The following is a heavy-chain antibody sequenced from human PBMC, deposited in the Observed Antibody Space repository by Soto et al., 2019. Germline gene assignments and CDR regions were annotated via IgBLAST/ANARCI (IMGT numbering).Heavy chain of an antibody. V-gene: IGHV4-4*02. Sequence: QVQLQESGPGLVKPSGTLSLTCAVSSGSITSSNWWSWVRQPPGKGLEWIGEVSHTGNTNYIPSLKSRVPISVDKSRHQFSLRLSSVTAADTAVYYCARNRYGGYDFDYWGQGTLVTVSS. CDR2: VSHTGNT. D-gene: IGHD5-12*01. CDR3: ARNRYGGYDFDY. J-gene: IGHJ4*02. CDR1: SGSITSSNW.